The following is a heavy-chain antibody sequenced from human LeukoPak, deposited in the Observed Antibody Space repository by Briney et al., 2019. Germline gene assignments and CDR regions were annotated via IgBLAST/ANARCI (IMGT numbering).Heavy chain of an antibody. Sequence: PGGSLRLSCAASGFTFSSYAMSWVRQAPGKGLEWVSAISGSGGSTYYADSVKGRFTISRDNSKNTLYLQMNSLRAEDTAVYYCAKDHREWELLYNFDYWGQGTLVTVSS. CDR2: ISGSGGST. CDR3: AKDHREWELLYNFDY. D-gene: IGHD1-26*01. CDR1: GFTFSSYA. V-gene: IGHV3-23*01. J-gene: IGHJ4*02.